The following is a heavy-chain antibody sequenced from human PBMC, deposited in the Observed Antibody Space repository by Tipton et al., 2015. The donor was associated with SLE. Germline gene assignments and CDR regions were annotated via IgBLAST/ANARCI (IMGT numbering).Heavy chain of an antibody. CDR1: GGSISSYY. Sequence: TLSLTCTVSGGSISSYYWGWFRQPPGKGLEWIGYIYYSGSANYNPSLKSRVAISVDTSKNQFSLKLSSVTAADTAVYYCARSSKDKYYLYSSSSGFDYWGQGTLVTVSS. CDR3: ARSSKDKYYLYSSSSGFDY. J-gene: IGHJ4*02. V-gene: IGHV4-59*08. CDR2: IYYSGSA. D-gene: IGHD6-6*01.